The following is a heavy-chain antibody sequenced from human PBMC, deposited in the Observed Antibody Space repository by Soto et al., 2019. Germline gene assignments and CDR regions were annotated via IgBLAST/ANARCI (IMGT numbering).Heavy chain of an antibody. D-gene: IGHD6-13*01. V-gene: IGHV3-23*01. J-gene: IGHJ4*02. CDR3: AKGSAPGSPYYFAY. CDR2: ISGGGGST. CDR1: AFTFSSYA. Sequence: GSLRLSCAASAFTFSSYAMRWVRQAPGKGLEWVSAISGGGGSTYYADSVRGRFTISRDNSENTLYLQMNSLRAEDTAVYYCAKGSAPGSPYYFAYWGQGALVTVSS.